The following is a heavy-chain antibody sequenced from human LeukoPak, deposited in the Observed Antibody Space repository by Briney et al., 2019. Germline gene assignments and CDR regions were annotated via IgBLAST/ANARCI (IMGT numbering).Heavy chain of an antibody. Sequence: SETLSLTCAVYGGSFSGYYWSWIRQPPGKGLEWIGEINHSGSTNYNPSLKSRVTISVDTSKNQFSLKLSSVTAADTAVYYCARVPGARWFDPWGPGTLVTVSS. J-gene: IGHJ5*02. D-gene: IGHD1-14*01. CDR2: INHSGST. CDR3: ARVPGARWFDP. V-gene: IGHV4-34*01. CDR1: GGSFSGYY.